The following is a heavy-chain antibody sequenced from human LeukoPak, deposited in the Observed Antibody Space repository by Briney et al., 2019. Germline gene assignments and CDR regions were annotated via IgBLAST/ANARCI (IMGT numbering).Heavy chain of an antibody. CDR3: ARVGPLRYFDWPPNPFDY. D-gene: IGHD3-9*01. Sequence: GGSLRLSCAASGFTFSSYSMNWVRQAPGKGLEWVSYISSSSSTIYYADSVKGRFTISRDNAKNSLYLQMNSLRAEDTAVYYCARVGPLRYFDWPPNPFDYWGQGTLVTVSS. CDR1: GFTFSSYS. V-gene: IGHV3-48*01. CDR2: ISSSSSTI. J-gene: IGHJ4*02.